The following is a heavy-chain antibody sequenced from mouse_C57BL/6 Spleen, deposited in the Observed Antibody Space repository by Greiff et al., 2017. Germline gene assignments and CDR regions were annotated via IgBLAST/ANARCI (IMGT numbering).Heavy chain of an antibody. CDR3: ARGATVVADAMDY. D-gene: IGHD1-1*01. CDR1: GYSFTSYY. Sequence: VQLQQSGPELVKPGASVKISCKASGYSFTSYYIHWVKQRPGQGLEWIGWIYPGSGNTKYNEKCKGKATLTADTSSRTAYMQLSSRTSEDCAVYYCARGATVVADAMDYWGQGTSVTVAS. J-gene: IGHJ4*01. CDR2: IYPGSGNT. V-gene: IGHV1-66*01.